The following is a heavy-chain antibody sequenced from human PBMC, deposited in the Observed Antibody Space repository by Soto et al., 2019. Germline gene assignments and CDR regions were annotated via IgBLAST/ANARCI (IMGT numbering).Heavy chain of an antibody. J-gene: IGHJ6*02. Sequence: SETLSITCAVSGGSISSGGYSWSWIRQPPGKGLEWIGYIYQSESTYYNPSLKSRVTISVDRSRNQFSLKLSSVTAADTAVYFCATQSFIHSGAYYYYAMDVWGQGTMVTVSS. CDR1: GGSISSGGYS. CDR2: IYQSEST. V-gene: IGHV4-30-2*01. CDR3: ATQSFIHSGAYYYYAMDV. D-gene: IGHD4-17*01.